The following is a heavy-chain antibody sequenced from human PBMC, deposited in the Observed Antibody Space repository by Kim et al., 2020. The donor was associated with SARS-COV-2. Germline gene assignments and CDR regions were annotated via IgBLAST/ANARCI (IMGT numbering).Heavy chain of an antibody. V-gene: IGHV4-59*08. Sequence: SETLSLTCTVSGGSISSYYWSWIRQPPGKGLEWIGYIYYSGSTNYNPSLKSRVTISVDTSKNQFSLKLSSVTAADTAVYYCARYNHGQMYYYDSSGYYLDAFDIWGQGTMVTVSS. D-gene: IGHD3-22*01. CDR3: ARYNHGQMYYYDSSGYYLDAFDI. CDR2: IYYSGST. J-gene: IGHJ3*02. CDR1: GGSISSYY.